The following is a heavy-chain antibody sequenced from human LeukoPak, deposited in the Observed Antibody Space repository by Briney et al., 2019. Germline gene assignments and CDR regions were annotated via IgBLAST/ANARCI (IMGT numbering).Heavy chain of an antibody. CDR3: ARHKSGYYPSALDY. CDR2: ISYSGST. D-gene: IGHD3-22*01. CDR1: GGSVSSGRYY. Sequence: SETLSLTCTVSGGSVSSGRYYWSWIRQPPGKGLEWIGYISYSGSTNYNPSLKSRVTISVDTSKNQFSLKLSSVTAADTAVYYCARHKSGYYPSALDYWGQGTLVTVSS. J-gene: IGHJ4*02. V-gene: IGHV4-61*01.